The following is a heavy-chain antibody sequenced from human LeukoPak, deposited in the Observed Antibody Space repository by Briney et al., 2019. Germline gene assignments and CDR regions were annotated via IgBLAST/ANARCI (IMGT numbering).Heavy chain of an antibody. CDR3: ARYTDYDLSF. Sequence: GGSLRLSCAASGYIFTNYWLSWVRQAPGKGLEWLANIKQDGGERYYVDSVKGRFTISRDNAKSSLYLQMNRLRAEDTAVYYCARYTDYDLSFWGQGTLVTVSS. CDR1: GYIFTNYW. V-gene: IGHV3-7*01. J-gene: IGHJ4*02. D-gene: IGHD5-12*01. CDR2: IKQDGGER.